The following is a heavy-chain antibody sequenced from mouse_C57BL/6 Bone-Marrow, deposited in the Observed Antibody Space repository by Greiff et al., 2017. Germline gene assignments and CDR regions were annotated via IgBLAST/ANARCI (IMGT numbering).Heavy chain of an antibody. J-gene: IGHJ3*01. D-gene: IGHD1-1*01. V-gene: IGHV1-64*01. Sequence: QVQLQQPGAELVKPGASVKLSCKASGYTFTSYWMHWVKQRPGQGLEWIGMIHPNSGSTNYNEKFKSKATLTVDKSSSTASMQLSSLTSEDSAVYYCARSRSYYVRFAYWGQGTLVTVSA. CDR1: GYTFTSYW. CDR3: ARSRSYYVRFAY. CDR2: IHPNSGST.